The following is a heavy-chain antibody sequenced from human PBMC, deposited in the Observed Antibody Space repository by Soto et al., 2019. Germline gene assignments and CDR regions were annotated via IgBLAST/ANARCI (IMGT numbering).Heavy chain of an antibody. CDR1: GYTFTSYG. Sequence: GASVKVSCKASGYTFTSYGISWVRQAPGQGLEWMGWISAYNGNTNYAQKLQGRVTMTTDTSTSTAYMELRSLRSDDTAVYYCARDPLLWFGDLKGPFDYWGQGTLVTVSS. D-gene: IGHD3-10*01. CDR3: ARDPLLWFGDLKGPFDY. J-gene: IGHJ4*02. V-gene: IGHV1-18*01. CDR2: ISAYNGNT.